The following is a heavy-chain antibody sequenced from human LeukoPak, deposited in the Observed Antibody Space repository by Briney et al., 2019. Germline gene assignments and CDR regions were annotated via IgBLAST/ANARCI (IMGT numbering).Heavy chain of an antibody. Sequence: PGGSLRLSCAASGFTFSSYWMHWVRPAAGKGLEWVANIKQDGSEKNYVGSVKGRFTISRDNAKNSLYLQMNSLRVEDTAVYYCAREERESGGWDVWGQGTTVTVSS. V-gene: IGHV3-7*04. J-gene: IGHJ6*02. CDR2: IKQDGSEK. CDR1: GFTFSSYW. D-gene: IGHD1-1*01. CDR3: AREERESGGWDV.